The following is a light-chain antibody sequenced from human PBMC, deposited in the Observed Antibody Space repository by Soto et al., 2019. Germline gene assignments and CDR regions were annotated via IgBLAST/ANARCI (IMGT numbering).Light chain of an antibody. CDR3: QQYAGSPRT. CDR1: QRVGSY. V-gene: IGKV3-20*01. CDR2: SAS. J-gene: IGKJ1*01. Sequence: EIVLTQSPVTLSLSPGERATLSCRASQRVGSYFAWYQQKSGQAPRILIYSASRRATGIPDRFTGSGSGTDFTLTINRVEPEDFAVYFCQQYAGSPRTFGQGTKVDIK.